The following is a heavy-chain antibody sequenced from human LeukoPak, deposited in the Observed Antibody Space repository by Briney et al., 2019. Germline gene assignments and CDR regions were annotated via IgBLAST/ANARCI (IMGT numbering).Heavy chain of an antibody. Sequence: ASVKVSCKASGYTFTGYYMHWVRQAPGQGLEWMGWINPNSGGTNYAQKFQGRVTMTRDTSISTAYMELSRLRSGDTAVYYCARHIPDWGYSLDYWGQGTLVTVSS. D-gene: IGHD2-15*01. V-gene: IGHV1-2*02. CDR2: INPNSGGT. CDR3: ARHIPDWGYSLDY. CDR1: GYTFTGYY. J-gene: IGHJ4*02.